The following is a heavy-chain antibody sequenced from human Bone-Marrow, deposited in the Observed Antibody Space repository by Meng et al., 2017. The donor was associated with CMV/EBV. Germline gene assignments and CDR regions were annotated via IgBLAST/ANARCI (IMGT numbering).Heavy chain of an antibody. J-gene: IGHJ6*02. V-gene: IGHV1-46*01. CDR1: GYTFTSYY. D-gene: IGHD6-19*01. Sequence: ASVKVSCKASGYTFTSYYMHWVRQAPGQGLEWMGIINPSGGNTSYAQKFQGRVTMTRDTSSSTVYMELSSLRSEETAVYYCARAGVAVAGNYYYGMDVWGQGTTVTVSS. CDR3: ARAGVAVAGNYYYGMDV. CDR2: INPSGGNT.